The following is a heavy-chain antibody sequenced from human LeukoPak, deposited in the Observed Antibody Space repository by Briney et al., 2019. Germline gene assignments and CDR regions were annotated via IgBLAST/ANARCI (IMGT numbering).Heavy chain of an antibody. D-gene: IGHD6-6*01. CDR1: GYSISSGYY. V-gene: IGHV4-38-2*02. J-gene: IGHJ4*02. CDR3: ARGSSSSGQFDY. Sequence: SETLSLTCTVSGYSISSGYYWGWIRQPPGKGLEWIGSIYYSGSTYYNPSLKSRVTISEDTSKNQFSLKLSSVTAADTAVYYCARGSSSSGQFDYWGQGTLVTVSS. CDR2: IYYSGST.